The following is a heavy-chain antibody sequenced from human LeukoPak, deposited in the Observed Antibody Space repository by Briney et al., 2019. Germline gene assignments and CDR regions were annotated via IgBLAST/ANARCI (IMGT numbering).Heavy chain of an antibody. D-gene: IGHD5-12*01. J-gene: IGHJ3*02. CDR1: GYTFTSYY. CDR3: ARGYASMIYAFDI. Sequence: ASVKVPCKASGYTFTSYYMHWVRQAPGQGLEWVGIINPSGGSTSYAQKFQGRVTMTRDTSTSTVYMELSSLRSEDTAVYYCARGYASMIYAFDIWGQGTMVTVSS. V-gene: IGHV1-46*03. CDR2: INPSGGST.